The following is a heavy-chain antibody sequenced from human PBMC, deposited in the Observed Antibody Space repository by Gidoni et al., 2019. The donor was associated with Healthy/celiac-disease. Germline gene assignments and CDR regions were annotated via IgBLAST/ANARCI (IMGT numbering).Heavy chain of an antibody. CDR1: GFTFSDYY. Sequence: QVQLVESGGGLVKPGGSLRLSCAASGFTFSDYYMSWIRQDHGKGLEWVSYIRRSGRTIYYADSGKGRFTISRDNAKNSLYLKMNSLRAEDTAVYYGARGPPMIQAFDIWGQGTMVTVSS. CDR2: IRRSGRTI. J-gene: IGHJ3*02. D-gene: IGHD3-22*01. CDR3: ARGPPMIQAFDI. V-gene: IGHV3-11*01.